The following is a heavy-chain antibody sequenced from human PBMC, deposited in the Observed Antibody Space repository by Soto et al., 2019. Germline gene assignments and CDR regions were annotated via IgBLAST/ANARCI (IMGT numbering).Heavy chain of an antibody. D-gene: IGHD3-22*01. J-gene: IGHJ4*02. CDR2: ISDDGNTK. V-gene: IGHV3-30-3*01. CDR1: GFTFSTYA. CDR3: ASSYFYDSGGYYPFDY. Sequence: QVQLVESGGGVVQPGTSLRLSCAASGFTFSTYAMYWVRQAPGRGLEWVAVISDDGNTKYYADSVKGRFTISRDNSRNSPYLQIYRLRAEDAAVYYCASSYFYDSGGYYPFDYWGQGTRVTVSS.